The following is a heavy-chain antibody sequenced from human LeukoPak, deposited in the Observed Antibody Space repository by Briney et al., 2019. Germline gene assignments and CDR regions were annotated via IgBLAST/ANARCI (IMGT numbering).Heavy chain of an antibody. V-gene: IGHV4-39*07. CDR3: ARAPYYYDSSGYSISNAFDI. CDR2: IYYSGST. D-gene: IGHD3-22*01. Sequence: GSLRLSCAASRFTFSSYSMNWIRQPPGKGLEWIGSIYYSGSTYYNPSLKSRVTISVDTSKNQFSLKLSSVTAADTAVYYCARAPYYYDSSGYSISNAFDIWGQGTMVTVSS. CDR1: RFTFSSYS. J-gene: IGHJ3*02.